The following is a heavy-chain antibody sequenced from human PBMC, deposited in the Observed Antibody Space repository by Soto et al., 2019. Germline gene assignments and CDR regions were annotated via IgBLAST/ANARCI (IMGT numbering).Heavy chain of an antibody. CDR2: VHHSWGS. V-gene: IGHV4-59*08. CDR3: ARQGFGPLHGLVDV. Sequence: QVQLQESGPGLVKPSETLSLSCTVSVGSISSSYWSWFRQSPGKRMEWIGYVHHSWGSSYNPSLQSRVAISLDTSKSQFSLKVTSVTATDTAVYYCARQGFGPLHGLVDVWGQGTTVTVSS. D-gene: IGHD3-10*01. CDR1: VGSISSSY. J-gene: IGHJ6*02.